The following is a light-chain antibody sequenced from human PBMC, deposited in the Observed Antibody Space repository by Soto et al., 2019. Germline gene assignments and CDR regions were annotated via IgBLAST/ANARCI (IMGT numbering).Light chain of an antibody. V-gene: IGKV1-39*01. CDR2: ATS. CDR3: QQSYKTPLT. Sequence: DIQLTQSPPSLSASVGDRVIITCRASQSTNNYLNWYQQKPGKAPNLLIYATSILQSGVPSRFSGSASETDYTLTISSLQPDDFATYYCQQSYKTPLTFGGGTKVEIK. J-gene: IGKJ4*01. CDR1: QSTNNY.